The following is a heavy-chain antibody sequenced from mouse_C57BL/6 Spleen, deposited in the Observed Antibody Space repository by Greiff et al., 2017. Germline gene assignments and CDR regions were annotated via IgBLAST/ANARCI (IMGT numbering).Heavy chain of an antibody. CDR3: ARSGDYDDYAMDY. Sequence: QVQLQQPGAELVMPGASVKLSCKASGYTFTSYWMHWVKQRPGQGLEWIGEIDPTDSYTNYNQKFKGKSTLTVDKSSSTAYMQLSSLTSEDSAVYYCARSGDYDDYAMDYWGQGTSVTVSS. CDR2: IDPTDSYT. CDR1: GYTFTSYW. V-gene: IGHV1-69*01. J-gene: IGHJ4*01. D-gene: IGHD2-4*01.